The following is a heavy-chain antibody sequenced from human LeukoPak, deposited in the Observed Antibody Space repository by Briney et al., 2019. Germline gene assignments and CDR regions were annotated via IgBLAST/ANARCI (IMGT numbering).Heavy chain of an antibody. V-gene: IGHV1-8*01. Sequence: GASVKVSCKASGYTFTSYDISWVRQATGQGLEWMGWMNPNSGNTGYAQKFQGRVTMTRNTSISTAYMELSSLRSEDTAVYYCARGLETYYDFWSGYLLYYYYGMDVWGQGTTVTVSS. D-gene: IGHD3-3*01. CDR2: MNPNSGNT. CDR1: GYTFTSYD. CDR3: ARGLETYYDFWSGYLLYYYYGMDV. J-gene: IGHJ6*02.